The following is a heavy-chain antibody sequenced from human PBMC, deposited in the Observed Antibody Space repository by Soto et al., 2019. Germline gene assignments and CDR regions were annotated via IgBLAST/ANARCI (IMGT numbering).Heavy chain of an antibody. CDR3: VKGYWKGDV. V-gene: IGHV3-23*01. J-gene: IGHJ6*02. Sequence: EVQLLESGGGLVQPGGSLRLSCAASGFTFSTYAMNWVRQAPGNGLEWVSAISGSGGSIHYADSVKGRFTISRDNSKKTLYLQINCLGDEDTAVYHCVKGYWKGDVWGQGTTVTVSS. D-gene: IGHD1-1*01. CDR1: GFTFSTYA. CDR2: ISGSGGSI.